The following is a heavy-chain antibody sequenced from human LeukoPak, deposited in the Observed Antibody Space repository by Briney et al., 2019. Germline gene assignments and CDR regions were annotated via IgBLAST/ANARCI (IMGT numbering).Heavy chain of an antibody. J-gene: IGHJ4*02. CDR2: INPNSGGT. CDR1: GYTFTGYY. D-gene: IGHD3-10*01. V-gene: IGHV1-2*06. Sequence: ASVQVSCKASGYTFTGYYMHWVRQAPGQGLEWMGRINPNSGGTNYAQKFQGRVTMTRDTSISTAYMELSRPRSDDTAVYYCARVPEWFGELLEHFDYWGQGTLVTVSS. CDR3: ARVPEWFGELLEHFDY.